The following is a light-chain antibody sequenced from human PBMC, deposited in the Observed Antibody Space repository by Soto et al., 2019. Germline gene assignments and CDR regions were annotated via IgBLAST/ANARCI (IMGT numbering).Light chain of an antibody. V-gene: IGKV3-20*01. CDR3: QHYGSALFT. CDR2: DAS. CDR1: QSFSSSY. J-gene: IGKJ3*01. Sequence: EIVLTQSPGTLYLSPGERATLSCRARQSFSSSYLAWYQQKSRQAPRLLIYDASSRATGIPDRFSGSGSGTDFTLTISSLEPEDFVVYYCQHYGSALFTFAPGTKVHVK.